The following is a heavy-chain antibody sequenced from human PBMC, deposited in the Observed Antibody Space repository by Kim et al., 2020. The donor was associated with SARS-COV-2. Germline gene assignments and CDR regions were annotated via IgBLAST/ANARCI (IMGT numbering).Heavy chain of an antibody. Sequence: GGSPRLSCAASGVSFNNYWMGWVRQAPGKGLEWVAHIKEDGSEKYHVDSLEGRFTISRDNAKNSLYLQMNSLRAEDTAMYYCARDRGYCSGGSCYSIFDYWGQGTQVTVSS. CDR2: IKEDGSEK. D-gene: IGHD2-15*01. V-gene: IGHV3-7*03. CDR1: GVSFNNYW. CDR3: ARDRGYCSGGSCYSIFDY. J-gene: IGHJ4*02.